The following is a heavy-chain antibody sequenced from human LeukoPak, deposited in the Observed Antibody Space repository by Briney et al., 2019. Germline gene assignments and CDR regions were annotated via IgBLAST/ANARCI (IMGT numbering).Heavy chain of an antibody. CDR1: GFTFSNYE. CDR2: ISSSGSTI. J-gene: IGHJ4*02. CDR3: ASGKWSGYLNYFDY. D-gene: IGHD3-3*01. V-gene: IGHV3-48*03. Sequence: PGGSLRLSCAASGFTFSNYEMNWVRQAPGKGLEWVSYISSSGSTIYYADSVKGRFTISRDNAKNSLYLQMNSLRAEDTAVYYCASGKWSGYLNYFDYWGQGTLVTVSS.